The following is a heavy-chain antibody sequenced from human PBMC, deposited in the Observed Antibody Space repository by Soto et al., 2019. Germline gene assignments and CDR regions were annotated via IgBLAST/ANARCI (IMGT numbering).Heavy chain of an antibody. CDR2: IYYSGST. CDR3: ARRSDYYDSSAWFDP. J-gene: IGHJ5*02. Sequence: ETLSLTCTVSGGSISSSSYYWGWIRQPPGKGLEWIGSIYYSGSTYYNPSLKSRVTISVDTSKNQFSLKLSSVTAADTAVYYCARRSDYYDSSAWFDPWGQGALVTVSS. D-gene: IGHD3-22*01. V-gene: IGHV4-39*01. CDR1: GGSISSSSYY.